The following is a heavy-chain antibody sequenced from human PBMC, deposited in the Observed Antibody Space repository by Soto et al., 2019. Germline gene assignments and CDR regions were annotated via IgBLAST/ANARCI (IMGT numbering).Heavy chain of an antibody. V-gene: IGHV5-10-1*04. CDR2: IDPSDSYT. D-gene: IGHD3-22*01. CDR1: GYSFTSYW. Sequence: GESLKISCKGSGYSFTSYWISWVRQMPGKGLEWMGRIDPSDSYTRYSPSFQGQVTISADKSISTAYLQWSSLKASDTAMYYCARHIGAYYDNNGYPYFDYWGQGTRVTVSS. J-gene: IGHJ4*02. CDR3: ARHIGAYYDNNGYPYFDY.